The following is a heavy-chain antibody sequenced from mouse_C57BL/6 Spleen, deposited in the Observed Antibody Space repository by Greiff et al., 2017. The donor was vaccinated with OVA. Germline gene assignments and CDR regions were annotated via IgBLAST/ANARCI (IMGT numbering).Heavy chain of an antibody. Sequence: QVQLQQSGAELVKPGASVKISCKASGYAFSSYWMNWVKQRPGKGLEWIGQIYPGDGDTNYNGKFKGKATLTADKSSNTAYLQLRSLTSEDSAVYVGARSPLCDTDAYYYAMDYWGQGTSVTVSA. CDR2: IYPGDGDT. V-gene: IGHV1-80*01. J-gene: IGHJ4*01. CDR3: ARSPLCDTDAYYYAMDY. CDR1: GYAFSSYW.